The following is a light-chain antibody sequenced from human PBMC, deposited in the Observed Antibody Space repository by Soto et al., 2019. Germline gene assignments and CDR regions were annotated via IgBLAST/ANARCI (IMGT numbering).Light chain of an antibody. Sequence: DIQMTQSPSTLSGSVGDRVTITCRASQTISSLLAWYQQKPGKAPKLLIYAASSLQSGVPSRFSGSASGTDFTLTISSLQPDDVATYYCLQYSSHSWTFGQGTKVDI. CDR1: QTISSL. V-gene: IGKV1-5*01. CDR2: AAS. CDR3: LQYSSHSWT. J-gene: IGKJ1*01.